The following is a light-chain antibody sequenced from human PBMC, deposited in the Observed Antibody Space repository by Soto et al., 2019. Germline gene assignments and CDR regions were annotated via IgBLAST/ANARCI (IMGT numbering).Light chain of an antibody. V-gene: IGKV1-5*03. J-gene: IGKJ2*01. CDR2: RAS. Sequence: DIQMTQSPSTLSASVGDRVSITCRASQSISTYLAWYQQKPGKAPKALIYRASSLESGVPSRFSGSGSGTEFTLTISSLQPDDFATYYCQQYTEYPYTFGQGTKLEI. CDR3: QQYTEYPYT. CDR1: QSISTY.